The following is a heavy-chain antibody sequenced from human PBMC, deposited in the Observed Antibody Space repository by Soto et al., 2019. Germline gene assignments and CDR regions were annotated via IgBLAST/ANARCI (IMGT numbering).Heavy chain of an antibody. J-gene: IGHJ4*02. CDR2: IDPNSGDT. D-gene: IGHD2-21*01. CDR1: GYNFRGYY. CDR3: ARAPQGRMSTYFDF. V-gene: IGHV1-2*06. Sequence: QAQLMQSGAEVRKPGTSVNVSCETSGYNFRGYYVHWVRQAPGHGLQWLGRIDPNSGDTDYAQTCQGRIAVTRDTSLASVYMDLISLTSHDTAVYFCARAPQGRMSTYFDFWGQGTPVVVSS.